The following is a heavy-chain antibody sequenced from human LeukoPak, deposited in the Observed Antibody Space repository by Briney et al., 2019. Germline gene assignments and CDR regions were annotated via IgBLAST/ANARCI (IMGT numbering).Heavy chain of an antibody. CDR2: ISYDETKK. Sequence: PGRSLRLSCAASGFTFTNYGMHWVRQAPGKGLEWVAAISYDETKKHYADSVRGRFTLSRDNSKNTVYIQMKSLRADDTAVYYCANLDLYYDILTGYSDNVYDIWGQGTMVSVSS. J-gene: IGHJ3*02. CDR3: ANLDLYYDILTGYSDNVYDI. CDR1: GFTFTNYG. V-gene: IGHV3-30*18. D-gene: IGHD3-9*01.